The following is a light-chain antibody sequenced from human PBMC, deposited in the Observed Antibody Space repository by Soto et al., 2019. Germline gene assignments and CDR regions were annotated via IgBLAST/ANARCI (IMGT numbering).Light chain of an antibody. J-gene: IGKJ4*01. CDR2: AAS. CDR1: QDISNY. CDR3: QKYNSAPRT. V-gene: IGKV1-27*01. Sequence: DIQMTQSPSSLSASVGDRVTITCRASQDISNYLPWYQQKPGKVPKLLIYAASTLQSGVPSRFSGSGSGTDFTLTISSLQPEDVATYYCQKYNSAPRTFGGGTKVEIK.